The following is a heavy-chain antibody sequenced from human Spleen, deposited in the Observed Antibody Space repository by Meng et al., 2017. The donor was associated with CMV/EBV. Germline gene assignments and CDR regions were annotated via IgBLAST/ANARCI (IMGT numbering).Heavy chain of an antibody. CDR3: ASSMVRGVIYYFDY. Sequence: SVKVSCKASGFTFSSSAVQWVRQARGQRLEWIGWIVVGSSKTDFAQKFQERVTFTTDMSTSTAYMELSGLRSEDTAVYYCASSMVRGVIYYFDYWGQGTLVTVSS. V-gene: IGHV1-58*01. CDR2: IVVGSSKT. J-gene: IGHJ4*02. D-gene: IGHD3-10*01. CDR1: GFTFSSSA.